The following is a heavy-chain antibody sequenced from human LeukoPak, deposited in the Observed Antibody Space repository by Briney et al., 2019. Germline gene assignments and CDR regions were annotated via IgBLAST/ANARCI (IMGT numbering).Heavy chain of an antibody. J-gene: IGHJ6*03. CDR2: IIPIFGTA. V-gene: IGHV1-69*13. CDR1: GYTFTIYG. Sequence: SVKVSCKASGYTFTIYGISWVRQAPGQGLEWMGGIIPIFGTANYAQKFQGRVTITADESTSTAYMELSSLRSEDTAVYYCARDRGLRYFDWLGGDYYMDVWGKGTTVTISS. CDR3: ARDRGLRYFDWLGGDYYMDV. D-gene: IGHD3-9*01.